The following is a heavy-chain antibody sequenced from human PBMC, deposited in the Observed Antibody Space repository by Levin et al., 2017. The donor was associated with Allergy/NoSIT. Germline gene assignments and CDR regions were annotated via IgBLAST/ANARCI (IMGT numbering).Heavy chain of an antibody. CDR2: INPSGGST. CDR3: ARDRGYCSSTSCMYGMDV. J-gene: IGHJ6*02. CDR1: GYTFTSYY. D-gene: IGHD2-2*01. Sequence: EASVKVSCKASGYTFTSYYMHWVRQAPGQGLEWMGIINPSGGSTSYAQKFQGRVTMTRDTSTSTVYMELSSLRSEDTAVYYCARDRGYCSSTSCMYGMDVWGQGTTVTVAS. V-gene: IGHV1-46*01.